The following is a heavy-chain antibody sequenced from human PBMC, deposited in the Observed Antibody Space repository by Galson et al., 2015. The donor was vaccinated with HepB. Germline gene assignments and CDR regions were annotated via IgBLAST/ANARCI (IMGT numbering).Heavy chain of an antibody. V-gene: IGHV1-46*01. CDR2: INPADVHT. J-gene: IGHJ4*02. Sequence: SVKVSCKASGYTFTNYYIHWVRQAPGQGLEWMGKINPADVHTSYARKFQGRVTMTRDTSTTTVYMELSSLTSEDTAVYYCAKDGGNFGDSFYWGQGTLVTVSS. D-gene: IGHD4-17*01. CDR3: AKDGGNFGDSFY. CDR1: GYTFTNYY.